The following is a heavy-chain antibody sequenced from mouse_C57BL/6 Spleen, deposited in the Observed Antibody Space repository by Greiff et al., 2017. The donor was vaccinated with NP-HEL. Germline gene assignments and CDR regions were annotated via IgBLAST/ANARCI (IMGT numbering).Heavy chain of an antibody. D-gene: IGHD1-1*01. CDR1: GYTFTSYW. CDR2: IYPSDSET. J-gene: IGHJ2*01. Sequence: QVQLQQPGAELVRPGSSVKLSCKASGYTFTSYWMDWVKQRPGQGLEWIGNIYPSDSETHYNQKFKDKATLTVDKSSSTAYMQLSSLTSEDSAVYYCARSDTVVVDYWGQGTTLTVSS. CDR3: ARSDTVVVDY. V-gene: IGHV1-61*01.